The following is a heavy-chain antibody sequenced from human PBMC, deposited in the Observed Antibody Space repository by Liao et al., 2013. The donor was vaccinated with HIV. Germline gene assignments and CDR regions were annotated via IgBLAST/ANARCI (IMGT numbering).Heavy chain of an antibody. Sequence: QVQLQESGPGLVKPSQTLSLTCTVSGRSIRSGSHYWNWIRQPAGKGLEWIGRMYSSGSTNYNPSLKSRVTISDDTSKNHFSLKMTSVTAADTAVYYCARSPAPXVRVVTIVGSYYYYSGR. CDR3: ARSPAPXVRVVTIVGSYYYYSGR. V-gene: IGHV4-61*02. CDR2: MYSSGST. D-gene: IGHD4-11*01. CDR1: GRSIRSGSHY. J-gene: IGHJ6*03.